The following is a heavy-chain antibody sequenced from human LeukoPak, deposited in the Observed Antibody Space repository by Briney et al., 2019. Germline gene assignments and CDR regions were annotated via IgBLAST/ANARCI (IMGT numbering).Heavy chain of an antibody. J-gene: IGHJ4*02. CDR1: GFTFSSYG. Sequence: GGSLRLSCAASGFTFSSYGMHWVRQAPGKGLEWVAFIRYDGSNKYYADSVKGRFTISRDNAKNSLYLQMNSLRAEDTAVYYCARDYGSGSYDKAPYYFEHWGQGTLVTVSS. V-gene: IGHV3-30*02. CDR3: ARDYGSGSYDKAPYYFEH. CDR2: IRYDGSNK. D-gene: IGHD3-10*01.